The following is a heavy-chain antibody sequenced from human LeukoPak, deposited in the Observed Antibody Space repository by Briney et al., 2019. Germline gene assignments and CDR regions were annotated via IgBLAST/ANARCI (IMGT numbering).Heavy chain of an antibody. CDR3: AGRDSARNPWAY. D-gene: IGHD4-11*01. Sequence: GGSLRLSCAASGFTFTNFWMNWIRRAPGRGLEWVANIRPDGSEQFYVDSVKGRFTISRDNAKNSVYLQMNSLRADDTAAYYCAGRDSARNPWAYWGQGTLVTVST. CDR1: GFTFTNFW. CDR2: IRPDGSEQ. V-gene: IGHV3-7*01. J-gene: IGHJ4*02.